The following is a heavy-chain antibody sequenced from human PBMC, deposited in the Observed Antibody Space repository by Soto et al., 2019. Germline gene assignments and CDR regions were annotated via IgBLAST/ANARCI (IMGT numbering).Heavy chain of an antibody. CDR2: IHASGNT. J-gene: IGHJ5*02. V-gene: IGHV4-4*07. Sequence: SETLSLTCSVSGGSLNNFYWNWVRQTAGKGLEWIGRIHASGNTNYNPSLKSRATLSVDTSKNQFSLKVRSVTAADTAVYYCARSSHKESWFDPWGQGTLVTVSS. CDR1: GGSLNNFY. D-gene: IGHD6-19*01. CDR3: ARSSHKESWFDP.